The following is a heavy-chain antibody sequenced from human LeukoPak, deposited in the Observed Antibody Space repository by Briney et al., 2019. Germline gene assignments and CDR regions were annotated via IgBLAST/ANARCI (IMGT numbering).Heavy chain of an antibody. J-gene: IGHJ4*02. CDR3: ARLNRIGGTYFFDY. CDR1: GFTFSSYE. V-gene: IGHV3-72*01. D-gene: IGHD1-26*01. CDR2: TRNKANSYST. Sequence: GGSLRLSCAASGFTFSSYEMNWVRQAPGKGLEWVGRTRNKANSYSTAYAASVRDRFTISRDVSENSLYLQMSSLKTEDTAVYYCARLNRIGGTYFFDYWGQGTLVTVSS.